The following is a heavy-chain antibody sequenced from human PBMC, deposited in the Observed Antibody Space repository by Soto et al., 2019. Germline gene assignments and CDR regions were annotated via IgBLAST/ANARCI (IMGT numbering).Heavy chain of an antibody. CDR1: CGSISSYY. Sequence: SETLSLTCTVSCGSISSYYWSWIRQPPGKGLEWIGYIYYSGSTYYNPSLKSRVTISVDTSKNQFSLKLSSVTAADTAVYYCARDTGYSYGNHYYYYGMDVWGQGTTVTVSS. V-gene: IGHV4-59*12. J-gene: IGHJ6*02. CDR2: IYYSGST. D-gene: IGHD5-18*01. CDR3: ARDTGYSYGNHYYYYGMDV.